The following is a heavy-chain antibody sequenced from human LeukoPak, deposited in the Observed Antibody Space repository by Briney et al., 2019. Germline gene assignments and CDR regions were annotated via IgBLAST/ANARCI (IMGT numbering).Heavy chain of an antibody. CDR1: GFTFLTDA. Sequence: GGSLRLSCAASGFTFLTDAMSSVRQAPGKGLQWVSVIRDSGASTYYADSVKGRFTISRDNSKTTLYLQMNSLSAEDTAVYYCAKAGRSGWYPGWPFDIWGQGTMVTVSS. CDR3: AKAGRSGWYPGWPFDI. CDR2: IRDSGAST. J-gene: IGHJ3*02. D-gene: IGHD6-19*01. V-gene: IGHV3-23*01.